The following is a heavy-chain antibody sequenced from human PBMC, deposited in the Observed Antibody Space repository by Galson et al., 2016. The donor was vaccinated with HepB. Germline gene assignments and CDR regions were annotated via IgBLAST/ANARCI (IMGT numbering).Heavy chain of an antibody. Sequence: SLRLSCAASGFTFSYYGMHWARPAPGKGLEWVAVTSSDESVKYYTESVKGRFTISRDNSKNTLFLQMNSLRAEDTAVYYCAKDGVAYCGTDCYFDYWGQGTLVTVSS. CDR1: GFTFSYYG. J-gene: IGHJ4*02. CDR2: TSSDESVK. V-gene: IGHV3-30*18. CDR3: AKDGVAYCGTDCYFDY. D-gene: IGHD2-21*01.